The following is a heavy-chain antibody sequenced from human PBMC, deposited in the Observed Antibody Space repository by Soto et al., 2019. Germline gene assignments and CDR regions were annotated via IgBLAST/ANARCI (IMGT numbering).Heavy chain of an antibody. CDR1: GDSISNNNC. J-gene: IGHJ6*02. V-gene: IGHV4-4*02. CDR3: ARRRITTFGVVITGYGMDV. CDR2: IYDSGTT. D-gene: IGHD3-3*01. Sequence: PSETLSLTCAVSGDSISNNNCWNWVRQPPGKGLEWIGEIYDSGTTNDNPSLKSRVTMSVDKSKNPFSLRLSSLTAADTAVYYCARRRITTFGVVITGYGMDVWGQGTTVTVSS.